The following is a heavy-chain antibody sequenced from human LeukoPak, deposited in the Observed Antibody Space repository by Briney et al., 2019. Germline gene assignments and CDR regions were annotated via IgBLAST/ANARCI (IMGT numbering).Heavy chain of an antibody. Sequence: SETLSLTCAVYGGSFSGYYWSWIRQPPGKGLEWIGEINHSGGTNYNPSLKSRVTMSVDTSKNQFSLKLSSVTAADTAVYYCARVARGYSSGWYQGWFDPWGQGTLVTVSS. D-gene: IGHD6-19*01. V-gene: IGHV4-34*01. CDR1: GGSFSGYY. J-gene: IGHJ5*02. CDR2: INHSGGT. CDR3: ARVARGYSSGWYQGWFDP.